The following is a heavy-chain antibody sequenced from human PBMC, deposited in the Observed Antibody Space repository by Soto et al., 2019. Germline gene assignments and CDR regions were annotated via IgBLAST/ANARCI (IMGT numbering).Heavy chain of an antibody. CDR1: RFTVSSNY. D-gene: IGHD3-3*01. V-gene: IGHV3-66*01. CDR2: IYSGGST. CDR3: ARSYDFWSGYPRAAVDY. J-gene: IGHJ4*02. Sequence: GGSLRLSCAASRFTVSSNYMSWVRQAPGKGLEWVSVIYSGGSTYYADSVKGRFTISRDNSKNTLYLQMNSLRAEDTAVYYCARSYDFWSGYPRAAVDYWGQGTLVTVSS.